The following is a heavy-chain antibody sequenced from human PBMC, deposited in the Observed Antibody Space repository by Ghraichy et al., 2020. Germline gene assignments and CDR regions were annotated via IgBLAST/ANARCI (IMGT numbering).Heavy chain of an antibody. CDR1: GFTFSSYS. Sequence: GGSLRLSCAASGFTFSSYSMNWVRQAPGKGLEWVSYISSSSSTIYYADSVKGRFTISRDNAKNSLYLQMNSLRDEDTAVYYCARETLRFLVIDGMDVWGQGTTVTVSS. V-gene: IGHV3-48*02. J-gene: IGHJ6*02. CDR3: ARETLRFLVIDGMDV. CDR2: ISSSSSTI. D-gene: IGHD3-3*01.